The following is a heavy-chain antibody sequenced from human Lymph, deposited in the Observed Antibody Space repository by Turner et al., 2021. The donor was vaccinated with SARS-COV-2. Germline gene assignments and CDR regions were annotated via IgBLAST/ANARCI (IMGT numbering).Heavy chain of an antibody. CDR3: ARDLGTYGMDV. CDR1: GIIVSRNY. V-gene: IGHV3-53*02. CDR2: IYSGGTT. Sequence: EVQPVETGGGLIQPGGYLRLSCAASGIIVSRNYMNWVRQAPGKGLEWVSVIYSGGTTDYADSVKGRFTISRDNSKNTLYLQMNSLRVEDTAVYYCARDLGTYGMDVWGQGTTVTVSS. J-gene: IGHJ6*02. D-gene: IGHD6-13*01.